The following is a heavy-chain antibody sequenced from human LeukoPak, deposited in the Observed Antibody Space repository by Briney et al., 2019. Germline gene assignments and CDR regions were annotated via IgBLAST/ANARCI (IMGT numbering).Heavy chain of an antibody. CDR2: ISWVVYTT. V-gene: IGHV3-43*01. D-gene: IGHD6-13*01. CDR3: AKPKGSTWDYFEF. CDR1: GFTLDEYT. Sequence: PGGSLRLSCAASGFTLDEYTIQWVRQAPGKGLEWVSLISWVVYTTYYGGSVKGRFTISRNNSKNSLYLQMNSLRNEDTAWYFCAKPKGSTWDYFEFWGQGTLVTVSS. J-gene: IGHJ4*02.